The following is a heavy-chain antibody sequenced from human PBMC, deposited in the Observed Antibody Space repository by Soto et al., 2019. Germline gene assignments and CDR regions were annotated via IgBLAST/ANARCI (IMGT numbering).Heavy chain of an antibody. J-gene: IGHJ4*02. Sequence: PSETLSLTCAVYGGSFSGYYWSWIRQPPGKGLEWIGEITHSGRTNYNPSLKSRVTISEVTSKNQVSLKLSSVTAADTAVYYCARLYGSRGPFDYWGQGTLVTVS. CDR2: ITHSGRT. V-gene: IGHV4-34*01. D-gene: IGHD6-13*01. CDR3: ARLYGSRGPFDY. CDR1: GGSFSGYY.